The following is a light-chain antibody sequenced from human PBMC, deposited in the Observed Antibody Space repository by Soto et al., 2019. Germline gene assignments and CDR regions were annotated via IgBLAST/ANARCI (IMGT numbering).Light chain of an antibody. CDR2: AAS. Sequence: DIQMNQSPSTLSASVGDRVTITCRASQSISSWLAWYQRKPGEAAKLLIYAASTLYGGVPSRFRGSGSGTDFALTIACLQAEDVATYYCGQLRMYPSTFGGGTK. V-gene: IGKV1-5*01. CDR3: GQLRMYPST. CDR1: QSISSW. J-gene: IGKJ4*01.